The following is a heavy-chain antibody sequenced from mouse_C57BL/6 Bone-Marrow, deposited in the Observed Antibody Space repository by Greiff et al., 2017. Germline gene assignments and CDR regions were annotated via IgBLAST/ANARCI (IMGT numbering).Heavy chain of an antibody. J-gene: IGHJ4*01. V-gene: IGHV14-4*01. CDR3: TTNYYGSSYDAMDY. Sequence: VQLKESGAELVRPGASVKLSCTASGFHIQDDYMHWVKQRPEQGLEWIGWIDPENGDTEYASKFQGKATITADTSSNTAYLQLSSLTSEDTAVYYCTTNYYGSSYDAMDYWGQGTSVTVSS. D-gene: IGHD1-1*01. CDR2: IDPENGDT. CDR1: GFHIQDDY.